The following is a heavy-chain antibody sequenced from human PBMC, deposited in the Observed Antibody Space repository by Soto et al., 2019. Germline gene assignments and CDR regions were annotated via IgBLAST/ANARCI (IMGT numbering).Heavy chain of an antibody. CDR3: TRDASRDSSARGWFDP. J-gene: IGHJ5*02. CDR1: GFTFRSFT. Sequence: PGGSLRLSCAASGFTFRSFTMNWVRQAPGKGLEWVSTISSNSAYIYYTDALRGRFTISRDNAKSSLHIQMNSLRAEDTAVYYCTRDASRDSSARGWFDPWGPGTLVTVSS. CDR2: ISSNSAYI. V-gene: IGHV3-21*01. D-gene: IGHD6-13*01.